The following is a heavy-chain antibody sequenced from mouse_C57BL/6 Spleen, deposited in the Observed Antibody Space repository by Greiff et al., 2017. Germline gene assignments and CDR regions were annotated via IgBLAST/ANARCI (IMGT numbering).Heavy chain of an antibody. V-gene: IGHV1-64*01. J-gene: IGHJ3*01. Sequence: QVQLQQSGAELVKPGASVKLSCKASGYTFTSYWMHWVKQRPGQGLEWVGMIHPNSGSTNYNEKFQSKATLTVDKSSSTAYMQLSSLTSEDSAVYYCARGDDYDEGFAYWGQGTLVTVSA. CDR1: GYTFTSYW. CDR2: IHPNSGST. CDR3: ARGDDYDEGFAY. D-gene: IGHD2-4*01.